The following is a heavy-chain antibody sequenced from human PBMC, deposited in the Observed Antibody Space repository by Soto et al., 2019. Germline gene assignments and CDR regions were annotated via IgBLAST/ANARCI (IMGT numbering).Heavy chain of an antibody. CDR2: ISGSGDST. J-gene: IGHJ4*02. CDR1: GFTFSGYA. D-gene: IGHD6-19*01. Sequence: EVQLLESGGGLLQPGGSLRLYCAASGFTFSGYAMNWVRQAPGKGLEWVSVISGSGDSTYYADSVKGRFTISRDNSKNTLYLQMNSLRAEDTALYYCARRSSGWYFDYWGQGTLVTVSS. CDR3: ARRSSGWYFDY. V-gene: IGHV3-23*01.